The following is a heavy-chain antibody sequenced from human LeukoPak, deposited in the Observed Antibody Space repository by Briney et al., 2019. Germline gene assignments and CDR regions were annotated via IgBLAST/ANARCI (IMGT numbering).Heavy chain of an antibody. CDR2: ISGGGDST. CDR1: GFTFSCYA. J-gene: IGHJ4*02. Sequence: GGSLIFSCAASGFTFSCYAMSWVRQAPGKGVERVLGISGGGDSTYNAAFVKGRSTTSRDNSKNTLYLQMNSLRAEDTAVYYGAKAIQRSRAGFDYWGQGTLVTVSS. V-gene: IGHV3-23*01. CDR3: AKAIQRSRAGFDY. D-gene: IGHD1-1*01.